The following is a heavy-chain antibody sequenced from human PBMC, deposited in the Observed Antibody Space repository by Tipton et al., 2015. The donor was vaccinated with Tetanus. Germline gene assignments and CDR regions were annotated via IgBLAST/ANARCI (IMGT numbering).Heavy chain of an antibody. J-gene: IGHJ6*03. CDR2: ISAYNGNT. CDR1: GYTFISYG. CDR3: GRGGRGYGEHGLIYYYYYMDV. Sequence: QSGAEVKKPGASVKVSRKASGYTFISYGISWVRQAPAQGLEWVGWISAYNGNTNYAQKLQGRVTMTTDTSTSTAYMELGSLRYDDTAVYYCGRGGRGYGEHGLIYYYYYMDVWGKGTTVTVSS. V-gene: IGHV1-18*04. D-gene: IGHD4-17*01.